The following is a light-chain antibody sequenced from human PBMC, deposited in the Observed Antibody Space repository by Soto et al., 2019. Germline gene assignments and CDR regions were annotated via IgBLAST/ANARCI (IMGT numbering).Light chain of an antibody. CDR3: QQRGLT. CDR2: GAS. V-gene: IGKV3-15*01. Sequence: ETVPRQSPAAPFVSPGETANLSCTTSQSLNRNLAWYQQKLGQAPRVLIYGASTRAAGIPARFSGSGSGTEFILTISSLQSADFAVYYCQQRGLTFGGGTKVDIK. J-gene: IGKJ4*01. CDR1: QSLNRN.